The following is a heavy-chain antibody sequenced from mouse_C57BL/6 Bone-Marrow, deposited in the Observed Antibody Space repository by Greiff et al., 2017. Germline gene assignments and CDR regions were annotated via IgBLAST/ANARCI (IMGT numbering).Heavy chain of an antibody. Sequence: EVKLMESGGGLVQPGGSLRLSCATSGFTFSDFYMEWVRQPPGKRLEWIAASRNKANDYTTEYSASVKGRFIVSRDTSQSILYLQMNALRAVDTAIYYCARDDYGSSYWYIDVWGAGTTVTVSS. CDR2: SRNKANDYTT. D-gene: IGHD1-1*01. V-gene: IGHV7-1*02. CDR1: GFTFSDFY. CDR3: ARDDYGSSYWYIDV. J-gene: IGHJ1*01.